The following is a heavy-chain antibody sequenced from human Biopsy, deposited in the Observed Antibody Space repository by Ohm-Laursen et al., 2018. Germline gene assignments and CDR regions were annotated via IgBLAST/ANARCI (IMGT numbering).Heavy chain of an antibody. D-gene: IGHD7-27*01. V-gene: IGHV4-59*07. CDR1: GGSITDDY. CDR3: ARLTGDPSY. Sequence: SDTLSLTCTVSGGSITDDYWSWIRQSPGKGLEWIGFIYYTGHTNYNPSLKSRATISVDTSKNQFSLKVISVTAADTAVYYCARLTGDPSYWGQGILVTVSS. CDR2: IYYTGHT. J-gene: IGHJ4*02.